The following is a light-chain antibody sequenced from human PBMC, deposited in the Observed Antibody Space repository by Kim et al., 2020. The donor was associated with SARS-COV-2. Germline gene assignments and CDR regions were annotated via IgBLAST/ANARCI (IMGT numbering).Light chain of an antibody. CDR2: QDS. Sequence: SYELTQPPSVSVSPGQTASITCSGDKLGDKYACWYQQKPGQSPVLVIYQDSKRPSGIPERFSGSNSGNTATQTISGTQAMDEADYYCQAWDSSTRVFGGGTQLTVL. CDR1: KLGDKY. CDR3: QAWDSSTRV. V-gene: IGLV3-1*01. J-gene: IGLJ2*01.